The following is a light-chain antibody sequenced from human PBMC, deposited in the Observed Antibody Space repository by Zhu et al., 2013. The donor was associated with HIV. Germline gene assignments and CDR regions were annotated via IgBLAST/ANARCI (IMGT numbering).Light chain of an antibody. Sequence: EIVMTQSPATLSVSPGERATLSCRASQSVSSNLAWYQQKPGQAPRLVIYAATARATGIPARFSGSRSGTEFILTINSLQSEDSGVYYCQQYNNGCSFGQGTKLEIK. CDR3: QQYNNGCS. CDR1: QSVSSN. CDR2: AAT. J-gene: IGKJ2*04. V-gene: IGKV3D-15*01.